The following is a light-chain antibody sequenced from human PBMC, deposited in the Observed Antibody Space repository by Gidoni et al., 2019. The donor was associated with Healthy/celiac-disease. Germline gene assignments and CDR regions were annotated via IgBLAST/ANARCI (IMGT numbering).Light chain of an antibody. CDR2: DVI. J-gene: IGLJ2*01. V-gene: IGLV2-14*01. CDR3: SSYTSSSPSPVV. CDR1: SSDVGGSNY. Sequence: QSALTQPASVSGSPGQSITISCTGTSSDVGGSNYVSWYQQNPGKAPKLMIYDVINRPSGVSNRFSGSKSGNTASLTISGLQAEDEDDYYCSSYTSSSPSPVVFGGGTKLTVL.